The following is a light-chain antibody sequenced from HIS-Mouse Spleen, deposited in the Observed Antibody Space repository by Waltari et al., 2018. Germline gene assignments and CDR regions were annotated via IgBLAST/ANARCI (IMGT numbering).Light chain of an antibody. V-gene: IGLV3-1*01. CDR1: TLGDKY. Sequence: SYELTQPPSVSVSPGQTASITCSGATLGDKYACWYQQQPGQSPVLVIYQDSKRPSGIPERFSGSNSGNTATLTISGTQAMDEADYYCQAWDSSTVVFGGGTKLTVL. J-gene: IGLJ2*01. CDR2: QDS. CDR3: QAWDSSTVV.